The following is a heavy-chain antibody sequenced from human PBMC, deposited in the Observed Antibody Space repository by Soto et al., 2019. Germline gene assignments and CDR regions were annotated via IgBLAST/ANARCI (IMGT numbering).Heavy chain of an antibody. J-gene: IGHJ6*02. Sequence: QVQLVQSGAEVKKPGSSVKVSCKAPGGTFSSYTISWVRQAPGQGLEWMGRIIPILGIANYAQKFQGRVTITADKSTSTAYMELSSLRSEDTAVYYCASSAVRFGELLGYYGMDVWGQGTTVTVSS. D-gene: IGHD3-10*01. CDR2: IIPILGIA. CDR1: GGTFSSYT. V-gene: IGHV1-69*02. CDR3: ASSAVRFGELLGYYGMDV.